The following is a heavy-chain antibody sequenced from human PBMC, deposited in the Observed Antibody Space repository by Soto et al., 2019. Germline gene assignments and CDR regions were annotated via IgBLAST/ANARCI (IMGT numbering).Heavy chain of an antibody. CDR3: ARGEWMIRGADYYYYMDV. CDR2: INHKTNN. D-gene: IGHD3-10*01. J-gene: IGHJ6*03. V-gene: IGHV4-34*02. Sequence: QVQLQQWGAGLLRPSETLSLTCAVYGGSFNDYYWTWIRQPPGKGLEWIGEINHKTNNHYNPSLESRVTFSVDTSKNQFSLRLTSVTAADTALYYCARGEWMIRGADYYYYMDVWGKGTTVTVSS. CDR1: GGSFNDYY.